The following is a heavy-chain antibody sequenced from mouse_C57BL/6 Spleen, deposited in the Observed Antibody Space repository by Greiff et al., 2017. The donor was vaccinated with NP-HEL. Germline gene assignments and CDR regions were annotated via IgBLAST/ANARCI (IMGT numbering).Heavy chain of an antibody. D-gene: IGHD2-1*01. CDR1: GYTFTSYW. J-gene: IGHJ4*01. V-gene: IGHV1-59*01. Sequence: QVQLQQPGAELVRPGTSVKLSCKASGYTFTSYWMHWVKQRPGQGLEWIGVIDPSDSYTNYNQKFKGKATLTVDTSSSTAYMQLSSLTSEDSAVYYCARSRGNYEDYYAMDYWGQGTSVTVSS. CDR3: ARSRGNYEDYYAMDY. CDR2: IDPSDSYT.